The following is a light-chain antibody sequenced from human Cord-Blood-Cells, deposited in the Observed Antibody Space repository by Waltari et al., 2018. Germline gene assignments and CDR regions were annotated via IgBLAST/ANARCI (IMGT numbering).Light chain of an antibody. CDR3: SSYTSSSTWV. Sequence: QSALTQPASVSGSPGQSTTISCPGTSSDAGGYNYVSWYQQHPGKAPNLMIYDVSKRPSGVSNRFSGSKSGNTASLTISGLQAEDEADYYCSSYTSSSTWVFGGGTKLTVL. CDR2: DVS. CDR1: SSDAGGYNY. J-gene: IGLJ3*02. V-gene: IGLV2-14*01.